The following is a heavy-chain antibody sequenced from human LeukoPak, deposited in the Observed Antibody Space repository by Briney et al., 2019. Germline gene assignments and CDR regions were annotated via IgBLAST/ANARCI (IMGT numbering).Heavy chain of an antibody. CDR3: ARDTYQPSLIDY. J-gene: IGHJ4*02. CDR2: ISYDGSNK. CDR1: GFTFSSYA. D-gene: IGHD2-2*01. V-gene: IGHV3-30*04. Sequence: GGSLRLSCAASGFTFSSYAMHWVRQAPGKGLEWVAVISYDGSNKYYADSVKGRFTISRDNSKNTLYLQMNSLRAEDTAVYYWARDTYQPSLIDYWGQGTLVTVSS.